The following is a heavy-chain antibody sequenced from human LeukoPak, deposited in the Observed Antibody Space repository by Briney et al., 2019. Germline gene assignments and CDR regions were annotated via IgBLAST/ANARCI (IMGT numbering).Heavy chain of an antibody. CDR3: AKGSYYDSSGSFYFDY. CDR2: ISGSGDNT. V-gene: IGHV3-23*01. CDR1: GFTFSSYA. Sequence: GGSLRLSCAASGFTFSSYAMSWVRQAPGKGLEWVSGISGSGDNTYYADSEKGRFTVSRDNSKNTLYVQVNSLGTEDTAAYYCAKGSYYDSSGSFYFDYWGQGTLVTVSS. D-gene: IGHD3-22*01. J-gene: IGHJ4*02.